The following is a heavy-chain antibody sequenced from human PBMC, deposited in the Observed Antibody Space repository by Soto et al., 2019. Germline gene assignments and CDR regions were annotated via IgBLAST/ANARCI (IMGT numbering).Heavy chain of an antibody. CDR1: GFTFSDHY. D-gene: IGHD6-19*01. Sequence: EVQLVESGGGLVQPGGSLRLSCAVSGFTFSDHYMDWVRQAPGKGLEWVGRTRNKANSYTKEYAASVKGRFTIFRDESENSLYLQMNSLKTDDMAVYYCARVRYSSGWALDYWGQGTLVT. J-gene: IGHJ4*02. CDR2: TRNKANSYTK. V-gene: IGHV3-72*01. CDR3: ARVRYSSGWALDY.